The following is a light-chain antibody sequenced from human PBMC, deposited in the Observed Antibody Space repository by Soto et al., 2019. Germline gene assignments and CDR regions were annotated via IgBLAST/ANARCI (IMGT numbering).Light chain of an antibody. CDR1: QSISSGY. CDR3: QQYGSSPTWT. Sequence: EVVLTQSPGTLSLSPGERATLSCRAIQSISSGYLAWYQQKPGQAPRLLIYGASTRATGIPDRFSGSGSGTDFTLTISRLEPEDSAVYYCQQYGSSPTWTFGQGTKVDIK. J-gene: IGKJ1*01. V-gene: IGKV3-20*01. CDR2: GAS.